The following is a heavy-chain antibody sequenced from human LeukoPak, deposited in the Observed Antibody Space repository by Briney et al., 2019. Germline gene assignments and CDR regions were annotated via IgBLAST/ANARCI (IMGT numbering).Heavy chain of an antibody. J-gene: IGHJ5*02. V-gene: IGHV1-69*05. CDR3: ASIASRRYNWSDP. Sequence: SVKVSCKASGGTFSSYAISWVRQAPGQGLEWMGRIIPIFGTANYAQKFQGRVTITTDESTSTAYMELSSLRSEDTAVYYCASIASRRYNWSDPWGQGTLVTVSS. D-gene: IGHD6-13*01. CDR2: IIPIFGTA. CDR1: GGTFSSYA.